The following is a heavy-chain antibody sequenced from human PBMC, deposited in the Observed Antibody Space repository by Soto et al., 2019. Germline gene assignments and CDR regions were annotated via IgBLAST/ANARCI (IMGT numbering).Heavy chain of an antibody. V-gene: IGHV3-7*03. D-gene: IGHD3-3*01. CDR1: GFTFGDYW. CDR2: MKKDGSEK. CDR3: AKLGSGYYTGLYFEY. J-gene: IGHJ4*02. Sequence: LRLSCAASGFTFGDYWMSWVRQAPGKGLEWVAHMKKDGSEKYYVDSVKGRFTVSRDNTKNSLYLQMNSLRAEDTAVYYCAKLGSGYYTGLYFEYWGQGTLVTVSS.